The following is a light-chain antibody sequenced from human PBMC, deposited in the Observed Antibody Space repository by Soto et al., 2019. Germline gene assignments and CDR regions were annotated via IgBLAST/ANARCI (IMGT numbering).Light chain of an antibody. CDR2: GAS. J-gene: IGKJ4*01. Sequence: MLTQSPATLSLSPGARATLSRTPSQSISSRYLAWYQQKPGQAPRLLIFGASTRATGIPDRFSGSGSGTDFTLTISRLEPEDFAVYYCQQYGSPRFGGGTKVEIK. V-gene: IGKV3-20*01. CDR1: QSISSRY. CDR3: QQYGSPR.